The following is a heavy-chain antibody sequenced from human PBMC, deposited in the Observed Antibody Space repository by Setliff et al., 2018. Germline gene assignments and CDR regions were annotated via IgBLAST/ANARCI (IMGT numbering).Heavy chain of an antibody. J-gene: IGHJ6*03. D-gene: IGHD3-10*01. V-gene: IGHV1-69*13. CDR2: IIPMFGT. Sequence: GASVKVSCKASGGTFSSYDISWVREAPGQGLEWMGGIIPMFGTNYAQKFQGRVTITADESTSTAHMELSSLGSEDTAVYYCAGGQPLVRKYYYYMDVWGKGTTVTVSS. CDR3: AGGQPLVRKYYYYMDV. CDR1: GGTFSSYD.